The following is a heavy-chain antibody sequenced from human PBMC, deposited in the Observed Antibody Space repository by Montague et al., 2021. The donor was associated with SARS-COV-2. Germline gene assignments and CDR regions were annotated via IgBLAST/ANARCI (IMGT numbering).Heavy chain of an antibody. D-gene: IGHD5-24*01. V-gene: IGHV4-4*07. J-gene: IGHJ5*02. Sequence: SETLSLTCTVSGGSISSYYWSWIRQPAGKGLEWIGRIYTSGSTNYNPSLKSRVTISVDTSKNQFSLNLISVTAADTAVYYCAREDRWNWFDPWGQGILVTVSP. CDR2: IYTSGST. CDR1: GGSISSYY. CDR3: AREDRWNWFDP.